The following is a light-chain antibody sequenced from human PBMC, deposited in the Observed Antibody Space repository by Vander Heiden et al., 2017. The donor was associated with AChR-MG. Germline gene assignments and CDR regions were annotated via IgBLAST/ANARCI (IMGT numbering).Light chain of an antibody. V-gene: IGLV1-40*01. CDR3: QSYDSSLSGSV. CDR2: VNI. J-gene: IGLJ3*02. Sequence: QSVLTQPPSVSGAPGQRVTISCTGSNSNIGAGYDVQWYQHLPGTAPKLLIYVNINRPSGVPDRFSASKSGTSASLAITGLQAEDEADYYCQSYDSSLSGSVFGGGTKLTVL. CDR1: NSNIGAGYD.